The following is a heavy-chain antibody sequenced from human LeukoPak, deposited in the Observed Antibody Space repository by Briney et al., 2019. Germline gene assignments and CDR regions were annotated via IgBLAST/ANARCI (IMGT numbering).Heavy chain of an antibody. CDR3: ARGDHCGGDCYADAFDI. CDR1: GGSISSGGYS. J-gene: IGHJ3*02. D-gene: IGHD2-21*02. CDR2: IYHSGST. Sequence: TSETLSLTCTVSGGSISSGGYSWSWIRQPPGKGLEWIGYIYHSGSTYYNPSLKSRVTISVDRSKNQFSLKLSSVTAADTAVYYCARGDHCGGDCYADAFDIWGQGTMVTVSS. V-gene: IGHV4-30-2*01.